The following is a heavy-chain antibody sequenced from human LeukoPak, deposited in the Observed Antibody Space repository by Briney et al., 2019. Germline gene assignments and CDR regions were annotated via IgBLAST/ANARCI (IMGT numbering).Heavy chain of an antibody. CDR2: IYSGGST. CDR3: TRVPIRTVTLAIVVRGHDVFDI. Sequence: GGSLRLSCAASGFTVSSNYMSWVRQAPGKGLEWVSVIYSGGSTYYADSVKGRFTISRHNSKNIAYLQMNSLKTEDTGVYYCTRVPIRTVTLAIVVRGHDVFDIWGQGTMVTVSS. V-gene: IGHV3-53*01. CDR1: GFTVSSNY. J-gene: IGHJ3*02. D-gene: IGHD3-22*01.